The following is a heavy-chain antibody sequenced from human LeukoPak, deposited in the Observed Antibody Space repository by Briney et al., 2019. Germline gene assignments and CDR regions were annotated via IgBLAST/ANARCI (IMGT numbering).Heavy chain of an antibody. J-gene: IGHJ3*02. CDR3: TRDQGYCSGGRCYSVFDI. Sequence: GGSLRLSCAVSGFTFGRYWMGWVRQAPGKGLEWVAHIKEDGSERYYADSVKGRFIMSRDNAKNAVYLQVNSLTAEDTAVYYCTRDQGYCSGGRCYSVFDIWGQGTMVTVSS. D-gene: IGHD2-15*01. CDR1: GFTFGRYW. CDR2: IKEDGSER. V-gene: IGHV3-7*01.